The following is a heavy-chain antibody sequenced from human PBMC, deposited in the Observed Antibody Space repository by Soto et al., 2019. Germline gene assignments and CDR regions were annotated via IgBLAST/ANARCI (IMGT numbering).Heavy chain of an antibody. J-gene: IGHJ4*02. CDR1: GGSISSSSYY. D-gene: IGHD2-15*01. Sequence: SETLSLTCTVSGGSISSSSYYWDWIRQPPGKGLEWIGSIYYSGSTYYNPSLKSRVTISVDTSKNQFSLKLSSVAAADTAVYYCARVQLRWYHPFDYWGQGTLVTVSS. V-gene: IGHV4-39*01. CDR3: ARVQLRWYHPFDY. CDR2: IYYSGST.